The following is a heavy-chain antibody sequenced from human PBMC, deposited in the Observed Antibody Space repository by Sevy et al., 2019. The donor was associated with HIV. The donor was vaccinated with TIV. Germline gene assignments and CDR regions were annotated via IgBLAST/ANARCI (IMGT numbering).Heavy chain of an antibody. CDR3: AKAENRPASSGWYDY. D-gene: IGHD6-19*01. J-gene: IGHJ4*02. Sequence: GGYLRLSCAASGFTFDDYAMHWVRQAPGKGLEWVSGISWHSANIGYADSVKGRFTISRDNAKNSRYLQMNSLRAEDTALYYCAKAENRPASSGWYDYWGQGTLVTVSS. V-gene: IGHV3-9*01. CDR1: GFTFDDYA. CDR2: ISWHSANI.